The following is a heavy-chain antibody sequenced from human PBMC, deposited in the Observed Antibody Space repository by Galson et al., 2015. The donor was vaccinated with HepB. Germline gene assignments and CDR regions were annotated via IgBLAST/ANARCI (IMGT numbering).Heavy chain of an antibody. CDR2: INPSGGST. J-gene: IGHJ4*02. D-gene: IGHD6-19*01. CDR3: ARSNRGSGWLDY. V-gene: IGHV1-46*04. CDR1: GYTFTSYY. Sequence: SVKVSCKASGYTFTSYYMHWVRQAPGQGLEWMGIINPSGGSTTYAQKLQGRVTMTRDTSTSTVYMELSSLRSEDTAVYYCARSNRGSGWLDYWGQGTLVTVSS.